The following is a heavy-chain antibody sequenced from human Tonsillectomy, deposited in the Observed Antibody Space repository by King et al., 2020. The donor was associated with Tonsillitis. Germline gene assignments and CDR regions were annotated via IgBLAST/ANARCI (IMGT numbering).Heavy chain of an antibody. D-gene: IGHD5-24*01. V-gene: IGHV4-38-2*02. CDR2: IFHSGAT. CDR1: NYSISSGHY. CDR3: ARVGIRTIIIDDAFDI. J-gene: IGHJ3*02. Sequence: QVQLQESGPGLVKPAETLSLTCTVFNYSISSGHYWGWIRQPPGKGLEWLASIFHSGATHYNPSLKSRITISVDTSTNHFSLNLTSVTAADTAVYFCARVGIRTIIIDDAFDIWGQGTMVTVSS.